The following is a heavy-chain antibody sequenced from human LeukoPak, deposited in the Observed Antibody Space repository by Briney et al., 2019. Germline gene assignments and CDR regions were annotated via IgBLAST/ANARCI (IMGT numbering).Heavy chain of an antibody. J-gene: IGHJ6*02. Sequence: SETLSLTCTVSGGSISSSSYYWGWIRQPPGKGLEWIGSIYYSGSTYYNPSLKSRVTISVDTSKNQFSLKLSSVTAADTAVYYCARLISSSIFGMDVWGQGTTVTVSS. CDR1: GGSISSSSYY. V-gene: IGHV4-39*01. CDR2: IYYSGST. CDR3: ARLISSSIFGMDV. D-gene: IGHD2-21*01.